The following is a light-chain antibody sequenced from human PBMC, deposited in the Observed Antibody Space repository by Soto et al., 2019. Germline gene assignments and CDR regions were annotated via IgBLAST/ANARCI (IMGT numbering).Light chain of an antibody. V-gene: IGLV4-60*02. CDR2: LEGRGSY. CDR3: ETWDSHTWV. J-gene: IGLJ3*02. CDR1: SGHSSYI. Sequence: QSVLTQSSSASASLGSSVKLTCTLSSGHSSYIIAWHLQQPGKAPRYLMNLEGRGSYNKGSGVPDRFSGSSSGADRYLTISNLQFEDEADYYCETWDSHTWVFGGGTKLTVL.